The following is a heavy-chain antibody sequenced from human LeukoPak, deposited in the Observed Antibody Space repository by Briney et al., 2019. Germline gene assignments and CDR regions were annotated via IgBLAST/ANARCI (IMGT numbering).Heavy chain of an antibody. D-gene: IGHD3-3*01. CDR3: ARRNYDFWSGYPTVDY. CDR2: INPNGGNT. Sequence: ASVKVSCKASGYTFTSYDINWVRQATGQGLEWMGWINPNGGNTGYAQKFQGRVTMTRNTSISTAYIELSSLRSEDTAVYYCARRNYDFWSGYPTVDYWGQGTLVTVSS. V-gene: IGHV1-8*01. CDR1: GYTFTSYD. J-gene: IGHJ4*02.